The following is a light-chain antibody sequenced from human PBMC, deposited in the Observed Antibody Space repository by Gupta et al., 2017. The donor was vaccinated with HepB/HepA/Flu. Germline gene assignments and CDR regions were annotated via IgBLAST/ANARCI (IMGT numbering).Light chain of an antibody. CDR2: AAS. CDR1: QGISSY. CDR3: QQHNSYPFFT. V-gene: IGKV1-9*01. Sequence: DIQLTQSPSFLSASVGDRVTITCRASQGISSYLAWYQQKPGKAPKLLIYAASTWQSGVPSRFSGSGYGTEFTLTISSRQPEDFASYYCQQHNSYPFFTFGHGTKVDIK. J-gene: IGKJ3*01.